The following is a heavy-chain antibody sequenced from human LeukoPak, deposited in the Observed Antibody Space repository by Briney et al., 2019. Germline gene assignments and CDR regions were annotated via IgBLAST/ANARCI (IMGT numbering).Heavy chain of an antibody. CDR2: TSGSGGST. V-gene: IGHV3-23*01. D-gene: IGHD2-2*01. Sequence: GGSLRLSCAASGFTFSSYAMSWVRQAPGKGLEWVSATSGSGGSTYYADSVKGRFTISRDNSKNTLYLQMNSLRAEDTAVYYCAKVGALQYQLPPDWGQGTLVTVSS. CDR1: GFTFSSYA. J-gene: IGHJ4*02. CDR3: AKVGALQYQLPPD.